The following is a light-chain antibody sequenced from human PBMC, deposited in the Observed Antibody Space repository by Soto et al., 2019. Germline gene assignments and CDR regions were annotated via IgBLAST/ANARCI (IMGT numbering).Light chain of an antibody. CDR2: DTS. Sequence: QSVVTQEPSLTVSPGGTVTLTCGSSTGAVTNGHYPYWFQQKPGQAPRTLIYDTSNKHSWTPARFSGSLLGGKAALTLSGAQPEDEAEYYCLLSYSGARVLFGGGTKLTVL. CDR1: TGAVTNGHY. CDR3: LLSYSGARVL. V-gene: IGLV7-46*01. J-gene: IGLJ2*01.